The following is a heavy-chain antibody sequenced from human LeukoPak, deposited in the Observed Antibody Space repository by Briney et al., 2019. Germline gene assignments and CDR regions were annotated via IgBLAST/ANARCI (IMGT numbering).Heavy chain of an antibody. CDR2: ISTSSTYI. CDR1: GFTFSSYS. CDR3: ARDPPFIIGTTFFDY. J-gene: IGHJ4*02. V-gene: IGHV3-21*01. Sequence: GGSLRLSCAASGFTFSSYSMNCVRQAPGKGLEWVSSISTSSTYIYYADSVKGRFTISRDNAKNSLYLQMNSLRAEDTAVYYCARDPPFIIGTTFFDYWGQGTLVTVSS. D-gene: IGHD1-20*01.